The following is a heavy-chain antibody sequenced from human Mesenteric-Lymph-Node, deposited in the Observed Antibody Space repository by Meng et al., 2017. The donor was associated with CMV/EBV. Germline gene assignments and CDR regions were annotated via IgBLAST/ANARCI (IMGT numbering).Heavy chain of an antibody. D-gene: IGHD3-9*01. J-gene: IGHJ4*02. CDR3: ARDRDTDWYSPFDY. V-gene: IGHV1-2*06. CDR1: GYTFIAYY. Sequence: QVQLVQSGAEVKKPGASVRGSCEASGYTFIAYYINWVRQAPGQGLEWMGRINPKTGGRSYAQNFQGRVTMTRDTSINTAYMEVNRLNSDDTAMYYCARDRDTDWYSPFDYWGPGTLVTVSS. CDR2: INPKTGGR.